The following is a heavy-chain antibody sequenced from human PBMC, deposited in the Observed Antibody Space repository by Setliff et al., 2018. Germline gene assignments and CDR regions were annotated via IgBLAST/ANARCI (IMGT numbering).Heavy chain of an antibody. CDR1: TFSGYY. V-gene: IGHV4-39*07. CDR3: ARGEHYYESSAYRYHYYGMDV. CDR2: IYYSGNT. Sequence: TFSGYYMQWVRQAPGKGLEWIGSIYYSGNTYYNPSLRSRVTISVDTSKNLFSLKLSSVTAADTALYYCARGEHYYESSAYRYHYYGMDVWGQGTTVTVSS. D-gene: IGHD3-22*01. J-gene: IGHJ6*02.